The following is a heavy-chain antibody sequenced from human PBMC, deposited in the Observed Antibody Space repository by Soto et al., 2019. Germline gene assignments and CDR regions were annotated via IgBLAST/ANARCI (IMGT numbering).Heavy chain of an antibody. CDR3: VRDKRDLRFLEWSYYFDY. J-gene: IGHJ4*02. D-gene: IGHD3-3*01. CDR1: GFAFSTCA. CDR2: ISYDGSNK. V-gene: IGHV3-30-3*01. Sequence: QVQLVESGGGVVQPGRSLRLSCAASGFAFSTCAMHWVRQAPGKGLEWVALISYDGSNKYYADSVKGRFTISRDNSKNTLYLQMNRLRAEDTAVYYCVRDKRDLRFLEWSYYFDYWGQGTLVTVSS.